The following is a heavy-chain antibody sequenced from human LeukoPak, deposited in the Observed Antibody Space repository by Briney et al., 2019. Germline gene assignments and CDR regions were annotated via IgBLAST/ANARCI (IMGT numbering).Heavy chain of an antibody. CDR2: ISSSGSTI. Sequence: PGGSLRLSCAASGFTFSSYEMNWVRQAPGKGLEWVSYISSSGSTIYYADSVKGRFTISRDNAKNSLYLQMNSLRAEDTAVYYCARKLWTTVTPIWGQGTLVTVSS. CDR3: ARKLWTTVTPI. CDR1: GFTFSSYE. J-gene: IGHJ4*02. V-gene: IGHV3-48*03. D-gene: IGHD4-17*01.